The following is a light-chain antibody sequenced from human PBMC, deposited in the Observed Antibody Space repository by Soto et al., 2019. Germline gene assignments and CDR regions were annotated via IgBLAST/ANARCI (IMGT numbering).Light chain of an antibody. CDR2: KAS. V-gene: IGKV1-5*03. Sequence: DIQMTQSPSTLSASVGERVTITCRASQSVSTWLAWYQKKPGKAPKLLIYKASTLGSGVPSRFSGSGSGTEFTLTISSLQPDDFATYYCQQYEDYSPYTFGQGTRLEF. CDR3: QQYEDYSPYT. CDR1: QSVSTW. J-gene: IGKJ2*01.